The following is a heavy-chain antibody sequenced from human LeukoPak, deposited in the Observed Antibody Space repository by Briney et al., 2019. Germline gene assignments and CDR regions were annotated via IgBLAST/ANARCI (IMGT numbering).Heavy chain of an antibody. CDR2: IWYDGSNK. CDR1: GFTFSTYG. J-gene: IGHJ4*02. CDR3: AKDLRYHDFWSGLADY. D-gene: IGHD3-3*01. Sequence: GGSLRLSCAASGFTFSTYGMHWVRQAPGKGLEWVALIWYDGSNKYYADSVKGRFTISRDNSKNTLYLQMNSLRAEDTAVYYCAKDLRYHDFWSGLADYSGQGTLVTVSS. V-gene: IGHV3-33*06.